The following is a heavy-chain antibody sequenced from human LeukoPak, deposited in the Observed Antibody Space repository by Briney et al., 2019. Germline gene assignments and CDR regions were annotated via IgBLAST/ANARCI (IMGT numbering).Heavy chain of an antibody. Sequence: SETLSLTCTVSGGSISRSSYNWGWIRQPPGKGLEWIGSISSGGTTYYNPSLMSRATISVDTSKNQFSLNLSSVTAADTSVYYCARHSGFLDYWGQGTLVTVSS. CDR3: ARHSGFLDY. J-gene: IGHJ4*02. V-gene: IGHV4-39*01. CDR1: GGSISRSSYN. D-gene: IGHD1-26*01. CDR2: ISSGGTT.